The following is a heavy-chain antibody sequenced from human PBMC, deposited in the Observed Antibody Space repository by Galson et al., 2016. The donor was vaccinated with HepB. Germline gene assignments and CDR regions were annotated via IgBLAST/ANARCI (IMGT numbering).Heavy chain of an antibody. CDR3: ARDIYGPTYYYYYGLDV. V-gene: IGHV3-48*01. CDR2: ITSSGGAI. CDR1: GFTFASYG. Sequence: SLRLSCAGSGFTFASYGMNWVRQAPGKGLEWVSYITSSGGAIYYTDSVKGRFTISSDNAKNSLYLQMNSLRAEETAVYYCARDIYGPTYYYYYGLDVWGEGTTVTVSA. J-gene: IGHJ6*04. D-gene: IGHD2/OR15-2a*01.